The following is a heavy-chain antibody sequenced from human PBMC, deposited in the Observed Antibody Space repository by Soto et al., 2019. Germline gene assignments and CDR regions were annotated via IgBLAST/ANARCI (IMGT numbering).Heavy chain of an antibody. CDR1: GFTFSSYA. V-gene: IGHV3-23*01. J-gene: IGHJ4*02. D-gene: IGHD6-19*01. CDR2: ISGSGSST. CDR3: AKVGMGIAVAGLFDF. Sequence: EVQLLESGGGLVQPGGSLRLSCAPSGFTFSSYAMSWVRQAPGKGLEWVSAISGSGSSTYYVDSVKGRFTISRDNSKNTLNLQMNSLRAEDTAVYYCAKVGMGIAVAGLFDFWGQGTLVTVSS.